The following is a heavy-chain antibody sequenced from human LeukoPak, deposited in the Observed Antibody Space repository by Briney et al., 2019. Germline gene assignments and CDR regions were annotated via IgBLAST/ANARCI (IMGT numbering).Heavy chain of an antibody. J-gene: IGHJ3*02. CDR1: GGSIRSTSYY. Sequence: SETLSLTCTVSGGSIRSTSYYWGWIRQPPGKGLEWIGSIYSSESTYYNPSLKSRVPISVDTSKNQSSMKLNSVTAADTAVYYCARPRDEWRTDSAFDIWGQATMVTVSS. CDR2: IYSSEST. D-gene: IGHD3-22*01. CDR3: ARPRDEWRTDSAFDI. V-gene: IGHV4-39*01.